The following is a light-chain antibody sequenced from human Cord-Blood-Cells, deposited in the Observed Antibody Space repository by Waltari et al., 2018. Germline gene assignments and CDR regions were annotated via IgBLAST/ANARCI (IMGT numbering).Light chain of an antibody. CDR1: QIISSY. J-gene: IGKJ5*01. V-gene: IGKV1-39*01. Sequence: DIQMTQSPSSLSASVGERVTIPCLASQIISSYLNWYQQKPGKDPKLLIYAASSLQSGVPSRVSGSGSGTHFTLTISSLQPEDFATYYRQQSYSTLTFGQGTRLEIK. CDR3: QQSYSTLT. CDR2: AAS.